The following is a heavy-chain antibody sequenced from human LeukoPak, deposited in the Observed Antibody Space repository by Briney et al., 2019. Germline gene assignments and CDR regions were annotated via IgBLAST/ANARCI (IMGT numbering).Heavy chain of an antibody. CDR3: VRVVSSGWYPFDY. CDR2: INHSGST. Sequence: SETLSLTCAVYGGSFSGYYWSWIRQPPGKGLEWIGEINHSGSTNYNPSLKSRVTISVDTSKNQFSLKLSSVTAADTAVYYCVRVVSSGWYPFDYWGQGTLVTVSS. D-gene: IGHD6-19*01. V-gene: IGHV4-34*01. J-gene: IGHJ4*02. CDR1: GGSFSGYY.